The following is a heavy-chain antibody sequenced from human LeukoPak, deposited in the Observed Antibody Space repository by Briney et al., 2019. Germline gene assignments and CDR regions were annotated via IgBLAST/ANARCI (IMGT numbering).Heavy chain of an antibody. J-gene: IGHJ6*02. D-gene: IGHD3-3*01. CDR3: ARWPYDFWSGSPLYYYGMDV. Sequence: PGGSLRLSCAASGFTFSSYSMNWVRQAPGKGLEWVSSISSGSSYIYYADSVKGRFTISRDNAKNSLYPQMNSLRAEDTAVYYCARWPYDFWSGSPLYYYGMDVWGQGTTVTVSS. CDR1: GFTFSSYS. CDR2: ISSGSSYI. V-gene: IGHV3-21*01.